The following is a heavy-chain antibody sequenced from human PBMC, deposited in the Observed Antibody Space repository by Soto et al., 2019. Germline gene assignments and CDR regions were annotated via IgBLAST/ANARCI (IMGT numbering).Heavy chain of an antibody. CDR2: ISSSGSFK. CDR3: ARDPPTGTTLDWADS. V-gene: IGHV3-21*01. Sequence: EVQLVESGGGLVKPGGSLRLSCAASGFSFSSDSMGWVRQAPGKGLEWVSSISSSGSFKNYADSVKGRFPISRDNAKNSLYLQMSGLKDEDTAVYYCARDPPTGTTLDWADSWGQGTLVTVSS. J-gene: IGHJ4*02. D-gene: IGHD1-7*01. CDR1: GFSFSSDS.